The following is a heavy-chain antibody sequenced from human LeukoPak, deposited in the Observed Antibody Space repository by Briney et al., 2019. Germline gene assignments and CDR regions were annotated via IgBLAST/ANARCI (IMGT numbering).Heavy chain of an antibody. V-gene: IGHV4-39*07. J-gene: IGHJ4*02. CDR3: ASFIAAAVNYYFDY. CDR2: IYYSGST. D-gene: IGHD6-13*01. CDR1: GGSISSSSYY. Sequence: PSETLSLTCTVSGGSISSSSYYWGWIRQPPGKGLEWIGCIYYSGSTYYNPSLKSRVTISVDTSKNQFSLKLSSVTAADTAVYYCASFIAAAVNYYFDYWAREPWSPSPQ.